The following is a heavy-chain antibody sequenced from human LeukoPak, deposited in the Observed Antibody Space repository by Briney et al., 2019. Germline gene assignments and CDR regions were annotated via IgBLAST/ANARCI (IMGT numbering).Heavy chain of an antibody. CDR2: ISSSSSTI. D-gene: IGHD3-3*01. CDR1: GFTFSSYS. Sequence: PGGSLRLSCAASGFTFSSYSMNWVRQAPGKGLEWVSYISSSSSTIYYADSVKGRFTISRDNAKNSLYLQMNSLRAEDTAVYYCAKVRRGVLRFLEWLPKGLNIFDYWGQGTLVTVSS. V-gene: IGHV3-48*01. J-gene: IGHJ4*02. CDR3: AKVRRGVLRFLEWLPKGLNIFDY.